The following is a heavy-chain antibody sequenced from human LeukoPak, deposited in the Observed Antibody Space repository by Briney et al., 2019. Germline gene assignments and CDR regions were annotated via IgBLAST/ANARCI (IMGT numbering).Heavy chain of an antibody. CDR2: ISGSGGST. J-gene: IGHJ6*02. CDR1: GFTFSSYA. CDR3: AKMPSSGWSDGYYYGMDV. Sequence: RPGGSLRLSCAASGFTFSSYAMSWVRQAPGKGLEWVSAISGSGGSTYYADSVKGRFTISRDNSKSTLYLQMNSLRAEDTAVYYCAKMPSSGWSDGYYYGMDVWGQGTTVTVSS. V-gene: IGHV3-23*01. D-gene: IGHD6-19*01.